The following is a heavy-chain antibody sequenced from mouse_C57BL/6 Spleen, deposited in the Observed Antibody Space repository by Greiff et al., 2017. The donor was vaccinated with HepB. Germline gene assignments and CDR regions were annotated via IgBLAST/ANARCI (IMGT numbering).Heavy chain of an antibody. Sequence: QVQLQQSGTELVKPGASVKLSCKASGYTFTSYWMHWVKQRPGQGLEWIGNINPSNGGTNYNEKFKSKATLTVDKSSSTAYMQLSSLTSEDSAVYYCARSGSSDWYFDVWGTGTTVTVSS. D-gene: IGHD1-1*01. V-gene: IGHV1-53*01. CDR2: INPSNGGT. J-gene: IGHJ1*03. CDR3: ARSGSSDWYFDV. CDR1: GYTFTSYW.